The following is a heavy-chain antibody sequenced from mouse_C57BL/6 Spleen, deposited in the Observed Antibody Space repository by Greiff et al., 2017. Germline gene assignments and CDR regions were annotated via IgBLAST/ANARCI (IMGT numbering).Heavy chain of an antibody. V-gene: IGHV1-64*01. J-gene: IGHJ3*01. D-gene: IGHD2-3*01. CDR3: ARGGDGYYEWFAY. CDR2: IHPNSGST. CDR1: GYTFTSYW. Sequence: VQLQQPGAELVKPGASVKLSCKASGYTFTSYWMHWVKQRPGQGLEWIGMIHPNSGSTNYNEKFKSKATLTVDKSSSTAYMQLSSLTSEDSAVYYCARGGDGYYEWFAYWGQGTLVTVFA.